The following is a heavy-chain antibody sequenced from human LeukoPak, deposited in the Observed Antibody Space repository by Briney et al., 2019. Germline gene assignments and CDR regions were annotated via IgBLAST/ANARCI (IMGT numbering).Heavy chain of an antibody. CDR2: IYPGDSDT. J-gene: IGHJ4*02. CDR1: GYTFTNYW. V-gene: IGHV5-51*01. CDR3: ARQRGLRFESDY. Sequence: GESLKISCKGSGYTFTNYWIGWVRQMPGKGLEWMGIIYPGDSDTRYSPSFQGQVTISADKSISTAYLQWSSPKASDAAMYYCARQRGLRFESDYWGQGTLVTVSS. D-gene: IGHD5-12*01.